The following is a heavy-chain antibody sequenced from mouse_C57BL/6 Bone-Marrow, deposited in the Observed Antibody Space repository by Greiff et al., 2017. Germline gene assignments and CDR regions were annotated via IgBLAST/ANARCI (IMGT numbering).Heavy chain of an antibody. V-gene: IGHV1-62-2*01. CDR2: FYPGSGSI. J-gene: IGHJ3*01. D-gene: IGHD2-1*01. CDR1: GYTFTEYT. CDR3: ARHLKIGIPYGNYGFAY. Sequence: QVQLKQSGAELVKPGASVKLSCKASGYTFTEYTIHWVKQRSGQGLEWIGWFYPGSGSIKYNEKFKDKATLTADKSSSTVYMELSRLTSEDSAVYFCARHLKIGIPYGNYGFAYWGQGTLVTVSA.